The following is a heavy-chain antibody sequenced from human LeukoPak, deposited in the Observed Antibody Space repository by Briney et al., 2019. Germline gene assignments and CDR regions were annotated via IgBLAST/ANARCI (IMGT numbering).Heavy chain of an antibody. CDR2: ISTFTGDT. J-gene: IGHJ5*01. Sequence: ASVKVSCKGSGYPFTKSGIAWVRQAPGQGLEWMGWISTFTGDTNYAQKFQTRVTMTTDTSATTVYMELKSLTSDDSAVYYCAKDEGRFDSWGQGTLVTVSS. CDR1: GYPFTKSG. CDR3: AKDEGRFDS. V-gene: IGHV1-18*01.